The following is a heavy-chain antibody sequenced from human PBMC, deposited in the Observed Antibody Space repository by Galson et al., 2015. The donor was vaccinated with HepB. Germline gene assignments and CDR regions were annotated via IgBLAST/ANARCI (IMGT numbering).Heavy chain of an antibody. V-gene: IGHV1-69*10. Sequence: SVKVSCKASGGTFSSYAISWVRQAPGQGLEWMGGIIPILGIANYAQKFQGRVTITADKSTSTAYMELSSLRSEDTAVYYCARYSSGLRTLLTGDYYYMDVWGKGTTVTVSS. CDR2: IIPILGIA. D-gene: IGHD6-19*01. CDR1: GGTFSSYA. CDR3: ARYSSGLRTLLTGDYYYMDV. J-gene: IGHJ6*03.